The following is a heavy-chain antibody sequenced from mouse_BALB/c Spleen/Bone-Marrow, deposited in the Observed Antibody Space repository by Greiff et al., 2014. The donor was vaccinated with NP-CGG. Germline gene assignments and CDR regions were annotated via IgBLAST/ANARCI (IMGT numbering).Heavy chain of an antibody. CDR2: INTNGGST. J-gene: IGHJ3*01. CDR3: ASLYDGYSVFVY. D-gene: IGHD2-3*01. V-gene: IGHV5-6-2*01. Sequence: EVNLVESGGGLVKLGGSLKLSCAASGFTFSSYYMSWVRQTPEKRLELVAAINTNGGSTYYPDTVKGRFTISRDNAKNTLYLQMSSLKSEDTALYYCASLYDGYSVFVYWGQGTLVTVSA. CDR1: GFTFSSYY.